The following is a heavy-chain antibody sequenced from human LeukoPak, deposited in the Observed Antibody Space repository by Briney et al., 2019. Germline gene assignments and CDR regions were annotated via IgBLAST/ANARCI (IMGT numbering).Heavy chain of an antibody. D-gene: IGHD6-13*01. CDR3: ARDQQLVQGGYYYMDV. V-gene: IGHV1-2*02. CDR1: GYTFTGYY. CDR2: INPNSGGT. Sequence: GASVKVSCKASGYTFTGYYMHWVRQAPGQGLEWMGWINPNSGGTNYAQKFQGRVTMTRDTSISTAYMELSRLRSDDTAVYYCARDQQLVQGGYYYMDVWGKGTSVTISS. J-gene: IGHJ6*03.